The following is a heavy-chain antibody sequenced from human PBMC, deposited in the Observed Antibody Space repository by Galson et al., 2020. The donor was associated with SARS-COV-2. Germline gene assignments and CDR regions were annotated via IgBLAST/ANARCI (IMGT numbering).Heavy chain of an antibody. D-gene: IGHD6-6*01. Sequence: GESLKISCAASGFTFSSYGMHWVRQAPGKGLEWVAVISYDGSNNYYADSVKGRFTISRDNSNNTLYLQMSSLRAEDTAVYYCAKDTRSIADKGRFDYWGLGTLVTVSS. J-gene: IGHJ4*02. CDR3: AKDTRSIADKGRFDY. V-gene: IGHV3-30*18. CDR1: GFTFSSYG. CDR2: ISYDGSNN.